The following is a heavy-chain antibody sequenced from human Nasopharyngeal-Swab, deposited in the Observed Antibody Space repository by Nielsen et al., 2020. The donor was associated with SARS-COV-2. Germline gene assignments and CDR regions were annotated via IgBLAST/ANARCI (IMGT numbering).Heavy chain of an antibody. Sequence: SVKVSCKASRGTFSSYAISWVRQAPRQGLEWMGGIIPILGIANYEQKFQGRVTITADKSTSTAYMELSSMRSEDTAVYYCSSRRQVGANHHAFDIWGQGTMVTVSS. CDR1: RGTFSSYA. CDR2: IIPILGIA. V-gene: IGHV1-69*10. J-gene: IGHJ3*02. CDR3: SSRRQVGANHHAFDI. D-gene: IGHD1-26*01.